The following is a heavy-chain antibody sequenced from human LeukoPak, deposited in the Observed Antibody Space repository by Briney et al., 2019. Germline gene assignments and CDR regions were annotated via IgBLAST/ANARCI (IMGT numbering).Heavy chain of an antibody. CDR2: ISGDGGST. J-gene: IGHJ4*02. CDR3: AKDRSFWSGYYDY. Sequence: PGGSLRLSCAASGFTFDDYAMHWVRQAPGKGLEWVSLISGDGGSTYYADSVKGRFTISRDNAKNSLYLQMNSLRAEDMALYYCAKDRSFWSGYYDYWGQGTLVTVSS. CDR1: GFTFDDYA. D-gene: IGHD3-3*01. V-gene: IGHV3-43*02.